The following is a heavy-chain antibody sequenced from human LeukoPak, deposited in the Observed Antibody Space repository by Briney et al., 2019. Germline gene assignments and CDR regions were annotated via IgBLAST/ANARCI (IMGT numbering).Heavy chain of an antibody. CDR2: ITNSGNA. J-gene: IGHJ4*02. D-gene: IGHD1/OR15-1a*01. V-gene: IGHV4-59*08. CDR3: ARHVEHAAYFHH. Sequence: SETLSLTCTVAGISISDFHWSWLRQSPEKGLEWIGWITNSGNANYNPSLESRLAMSADTSKSQLSLRVTSVTDADTAVYYCARHVEHAAYFHHWGQGKLVTVSS. CDR1: GISISDFH.